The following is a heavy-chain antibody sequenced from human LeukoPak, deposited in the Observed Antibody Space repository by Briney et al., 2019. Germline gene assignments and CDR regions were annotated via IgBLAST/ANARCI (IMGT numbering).Heavy chain of an antibody. J-gene: IGHJ4*02. V-gene: IGHV3-23*01. CDR2: ISGSGGST. CDR1: GFTFSSYA. CDR3: AREPLDY. Sequence: AGGSLRLSCAASGFTFSSYAMNWVRQAPGKGLEWVSVISGSGGSTYYADSVKGRFTISRDNAKNSLYLQLNSLRDEDTAVYYCAREPLDYWGQGTLVAVSS.